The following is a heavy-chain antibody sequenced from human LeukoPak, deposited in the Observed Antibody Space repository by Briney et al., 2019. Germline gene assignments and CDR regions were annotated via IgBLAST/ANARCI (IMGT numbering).Heavy chain of an antibody. J-gene: IGHJ4*02. Sequence: PGGSLRLSCAASGFTFGSYWMHWVRQAPGKGLVWVSHINSDGSSTNHADSVKGRFTISRDNAKNTLYLQMNSLRAEDTAMYYCARGGLVAAGDYWGQGTLVTVSS. CDR2: INSDGSST. CDR3: ARGGLVAAGDY. D-gene: IGHD6-13*01. CDR1: GFTFGSYW. V-gene: IGHV3-74*01.